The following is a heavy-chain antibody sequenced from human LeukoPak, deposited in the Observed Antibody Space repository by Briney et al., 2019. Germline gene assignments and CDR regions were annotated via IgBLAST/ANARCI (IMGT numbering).Heavy chain of an antibody. CDR1: GFNVSDDY. V-gene: IGHV3-66*01. D-gene: IGHD3-10*01. Sequence: GGSLRLSCVASGFNVSDDYMTRVRQAPGKGLEWVSVIYTSGRSDYVDSVKGRFNISRDNTKNTVYFQMNSLTVEDTAVYYCARDRVYGSGIRTWGQGTLVTVSS. J-gene: IGHJ4*02. CDR2: IYTSGRS. CDR3: ARDRVYGSGIRT.